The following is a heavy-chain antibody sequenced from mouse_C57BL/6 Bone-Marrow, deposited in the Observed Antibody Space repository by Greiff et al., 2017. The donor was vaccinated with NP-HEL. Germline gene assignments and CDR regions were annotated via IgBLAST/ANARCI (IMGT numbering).Heavy chain of an antibody. J-gene: IGHJ3*01. CDR2: IYPGNSDT. D-gene: IGHD1-1*01. V-gene: IGHV1-5*01. CDR1: GYTFTSYW. Sequence: EVQLQQSGTVLARPGASVKMSCKTSGYTFTSYWMHWVKQRPGQGLEWRGAIYPGNSDTSYNQKFKGKAKLSAVTSARTAYMELSCLTNEDSAVYDGTRATYDGSSSWFAYWGQGTLVTVSA. CDR3: TRATYDGSSSWFAY.